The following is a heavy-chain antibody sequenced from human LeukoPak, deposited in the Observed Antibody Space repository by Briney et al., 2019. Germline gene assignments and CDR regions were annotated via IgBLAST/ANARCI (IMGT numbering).Heavy chain of an antibody. V-gene: IGHV4-61*02. J-gene: IGHJ6*03. D-gene: IGHD3-10*01. Sequence: SQTLSLTCTVSGGSISSGSYYWSWIRQPAGKGLEWIGLIYSSGYTNYNPSLQSRVAMSVDTSKNQFSLKLSSVTAADTAVYYCARGVYYYGSGTYYNYYMDVWGKGTTVTVSS. CDR2: IYSSGYT. CDR1: GGSISSGSYY. CDR3: ARGVYYYGSGTYYNYYMDV.